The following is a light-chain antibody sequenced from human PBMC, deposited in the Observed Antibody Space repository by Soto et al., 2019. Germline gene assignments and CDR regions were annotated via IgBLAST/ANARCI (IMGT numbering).Light chain of an antibody. CDR2: LEGSGSY. V-gene: IGLV4-60*02. Sequence: QPVLTQSSSASASLGSSVKLTCTLSSGHSSYIIAWHQQQPGKAPRYLMKLEGSGSYNKGSGVPDRFSGSSSGADRYLTISNLQFEDEADYYCETSDSNTHTVFGGGTKVTVL. CDR1: SGHSSYI. J-gene: IGLJ2*01. CDR3: ETSDSNTHTV.